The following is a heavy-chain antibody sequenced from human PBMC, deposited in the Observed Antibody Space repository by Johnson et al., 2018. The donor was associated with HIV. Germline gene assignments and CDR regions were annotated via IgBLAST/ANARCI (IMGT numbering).Heavy chain of an antibody. CDR2: ISYDGSNK. CDR1: GFTLSSYG. CDR3: ARGWDAFDI. J-gene: IGHJ3*02. V-gene: IGHV3-30*03. D-gene: IGHD5-24*01. Sequence: QMQLVESGGGLIQPGGSLRLSCAASGFTLSSYGMHWVRQAPGKGLEWVAVISYDGSNKYYADSVKGRFTISRDNSKNTLYLQMNSLRAEDTAVYYCARGWDAFDIWGQGTMVTVSS.